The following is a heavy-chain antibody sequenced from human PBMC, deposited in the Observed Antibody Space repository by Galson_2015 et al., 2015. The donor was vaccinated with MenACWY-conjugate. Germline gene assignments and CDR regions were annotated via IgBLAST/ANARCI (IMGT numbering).Heavy chain of an antibody. CDR2: LTPHSGGA. V-gene: IGHV1-2*06. D-gene: IGHD2-2*01. CDR1: GYTFTGFY. J-gene: IGHJ6*03. Sequence: SVKVSCKASGYTFTGFYLHWVRQAPGQGLEWMGRLTPHSGGAEYAQKFQGRVTLSRDMPINTAYMELSSLRFDDTAIYYCARAYAGGHMDLWGEGTTVTSP. CDR3: ARAYAGGHMDL.